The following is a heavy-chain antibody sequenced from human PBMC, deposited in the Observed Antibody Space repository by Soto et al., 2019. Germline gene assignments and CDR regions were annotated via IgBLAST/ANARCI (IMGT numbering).Heavy chain of an antibody. V-gene: IGHV4-59*04. D-gene: IGHD6-19*01. Sequence: SDTLSLTCTVSGCSISSYYWSWIRQPAGKGLEWLGVIYHNGSTPYNPSLTSRVSISVDRSKNQCSLKLKSVTAADTAVYFCAGMPYTSGLRFDPWGPGTLVTVSS. CDR2: IYHNGST. CDR3: AGMPYTSGLRFDP. CDR1: GCSISSYY. J-gene: IGHJ5*02.